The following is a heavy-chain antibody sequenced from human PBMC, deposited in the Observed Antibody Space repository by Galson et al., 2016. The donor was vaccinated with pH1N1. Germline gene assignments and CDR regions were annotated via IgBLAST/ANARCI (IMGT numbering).Heavy chain of an antibody. Sequence: SETLSLTCAVYGGSFSDSSWGWIRQPPGKGLEWIGEINHSGSASYNASLKSRVTISIDTSKNQFSLNLNSVTAADTAVYYCARVFLKGLYGHSSGVFDYWGQGTLVTVSS. J-gene: IGHJ4*02. V-gene: IGHV4-34*01. D-gene: IGHD5-12*01. CDR3: ARVFLKGLYGHSSGVFDY. CDR1: GGSFSDSS. CDR2: INHSGSA.